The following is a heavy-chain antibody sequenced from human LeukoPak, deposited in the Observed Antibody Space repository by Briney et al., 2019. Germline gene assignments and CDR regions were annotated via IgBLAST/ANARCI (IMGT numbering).Heavy chain of an antibody. CDR3: ARGWVVPAATRPYYFDY. V-gene: IGHV1-24*01. CDR1: GYTLTELS. J-gene: IGHJ4*02. CDR2: FDPEDGET. Sequence: ASVKVSCKVSGYTLTELSMHWVRQAPGKGLEWMGGFDPEDGETIYAQKFQGRVTMTEDTSTDTAYMELSSLRSEDTAVYYCARGWVVPAATRPYYFDYWGQGTLVTVSS. D-gene: IGHD2-2*01.